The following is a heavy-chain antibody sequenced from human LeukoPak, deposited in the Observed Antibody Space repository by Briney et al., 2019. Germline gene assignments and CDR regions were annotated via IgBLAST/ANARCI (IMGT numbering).Heavy chain of an antibody. J-gene: IGHJ6*02. CDR3: ARDLGGSGPSGMDV. V-gene: IGHV3-66*01. CDR1: GFTVSSNY. Sequence: GGSLRLSCAASGFTVSSNYLSWVRQAPGKGLEWVSVIYSGGSTYYADSVKGRFTISRDNSKNTLYLQINSLSPEDRAVYYCARDLGGSGPSGMDVWGQGTTVTVSS. D-gene: IGHD3-10*01. CDR2: IYSGGST.